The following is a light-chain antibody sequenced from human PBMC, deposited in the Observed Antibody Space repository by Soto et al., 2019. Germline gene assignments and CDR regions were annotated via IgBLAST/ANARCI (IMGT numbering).Light chain of an antibody. CDR2: SAS. CDR1: QSVSDK. Sequence: EIVMTQSPATLSVSPGERATLSCRASQSVSDKLAWYQQKPGQAPRLLMYSASTRATGIPDRFSGSGSGTEFTLTISSLQSEDFAVYYCQQYGSSGTFGQGTKVEIK. V-gene: IGKV3-15*01. CDR3: QQYGSSGT. J-gene: IGKJ1*01.